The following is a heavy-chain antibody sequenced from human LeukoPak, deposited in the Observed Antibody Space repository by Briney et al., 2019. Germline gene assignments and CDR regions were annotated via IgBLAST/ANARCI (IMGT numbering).Heavy chain of an antibody. CDR3: ARDRRAYYYDSSGYSPYGMDV. V-gene: IGHV1-69*13. CDR1: GYTFTSYG. CDR2: IIPIFGTA. Sequence: SVKVSCKASGYTFTSYGISWVRQAPGQGLEWMGGIIPIFGTANYAQKFQGRVTITADESTSTAYMELSSLRSEDTAVYYCARDRRAYYYDSSGYSPYGMDVWGQGTTVTVSS. D-gene: IGHD3-22*01. J-gene: IGHJ6*02.